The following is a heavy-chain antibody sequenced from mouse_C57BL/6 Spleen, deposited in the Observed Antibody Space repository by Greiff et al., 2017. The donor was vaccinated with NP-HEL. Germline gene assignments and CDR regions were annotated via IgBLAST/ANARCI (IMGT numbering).Heavy chain of an antibody. Sequence: QVQLKESGPELVKPGASVKISCKASGYAFSSSWMNWVKQRPGKGLEWIGRIYPGDGDTNYNGKFKGKATLTADKSSSTAYMQLSSLTSEDSAVYFCASITTVEDYWGQGTTLTVSS. CDR3: ASITTVEDY. V-gene: IGHV1-82*01. CDR1: GYAFSSSW. CDR2: IYPGDGDT. J-gene: IGHJ2*01. D-gene: IGHD1-1*01.